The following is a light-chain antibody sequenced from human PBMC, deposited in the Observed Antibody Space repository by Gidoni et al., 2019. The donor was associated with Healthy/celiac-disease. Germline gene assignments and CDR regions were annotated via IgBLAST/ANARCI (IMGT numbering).Light chain of an antibody. J-gene: IGKJ2*01. CDR2: WAS. CDR3: QQYYSTPPT. CDR1: QSVLYSSNNKNY. V-gene: IGKV4-1*01. Sequence: IVMTQSPDSLAVSLGERATINCNSSQSVLYSSNNKNYLAWYQQKPGQPPKLLIYWASTRESGVPDRFSGSGSGTDFTLTISSLQAEDVAVYYCQQYYSTPPTFGQGTKLEIK.